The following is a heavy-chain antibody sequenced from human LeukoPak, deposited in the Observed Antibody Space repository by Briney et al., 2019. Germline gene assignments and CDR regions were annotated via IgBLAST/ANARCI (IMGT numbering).Heavy chain of an antibody. CDR1: GGSFSGYY. CDR2: INHSGST. CDR3: AREGVVGAYGHFDY. Sequence: KPSETLSLTCAVYGGSFSGYYWSWIRQPPGKGLEWIGEINHSGSTNYNPSLKSRVTMSVDTSKNQFSLKLSSVTAADTAVYYCAREGVVGAYGHFDYWGQGTLVTVSS. V-gene: IGHV4-34*01. D-gene: IGHD2-15*01. J-gene: IGHJ4*02.